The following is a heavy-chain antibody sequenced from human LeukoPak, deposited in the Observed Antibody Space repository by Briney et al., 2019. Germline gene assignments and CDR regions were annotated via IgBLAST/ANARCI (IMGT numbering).Heavy chain of an antibody. CDR1: GGSISSYY. CDR2: INQSGKS. V-gene: IGHV4-34*01. Sequence: PSETLSLTCTVSGGSISSYYWSWIRQPPGKGLEWIGEINQSGKSSYNPSLKSRDTISVVTSKNQFSLKLSSVSAADTAVYYCARQREGCFDLWGRGTLVTVSS. CDR3: ARQREGCFDL. J-gene: IGHJ2*01.